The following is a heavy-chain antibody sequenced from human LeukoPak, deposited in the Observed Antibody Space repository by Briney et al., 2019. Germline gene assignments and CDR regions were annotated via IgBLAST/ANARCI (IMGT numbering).Heavy chain of an antibody. CDR3: ARHVVVTAFDY. CDR2: IYHSGST. V-gene: IGHV4-38-2*02. CDR1: GYSISSGYY. J-gene: IGHJ4*02. D-gene: IGHD2-21*02. Sequence: TSETLSLTCTVSGYSISSGYYWGWIRQPPGKGLEWIGSIYHSGSTYYNPSLKSRVTISVDTSKNQFSLKLSSVTAADTAVYYCARHVVVTAFDYWGQGTLVTVSS.